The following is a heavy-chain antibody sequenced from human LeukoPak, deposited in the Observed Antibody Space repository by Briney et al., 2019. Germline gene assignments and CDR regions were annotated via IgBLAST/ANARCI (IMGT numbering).Heavy chain of an antibody. Sequence: PGGSLRLSCAASGFTFSSYGMSWVRQAPGKGLEWVSAISGSGGSTYYADSVKGRFTISRDNSKNTLYLQMSSLRAEDTAVYYCAKDHGRDYYGSGRYDYWGQGTLVTVSS. CDR2: ISGSGGST. CDR3: AKDHGRDYYGSGRYDY. CDR1: GFTFSSYG. D-gene: IGHD3-10*01. J-gene: IGHJ4*02. V-gene: IGHV3-23*01.